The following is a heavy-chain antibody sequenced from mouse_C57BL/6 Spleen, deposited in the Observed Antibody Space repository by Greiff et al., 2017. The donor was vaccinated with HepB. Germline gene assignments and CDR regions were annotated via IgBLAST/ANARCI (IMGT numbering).Heavy chain of an antibody. Sequence: VQLQQSGTVLARPGASVKMSCKTSGYTFTSYWMHWVKQRPGQGLEWIGAIYPGNSDTSYNQKFKGKAKLTAVTSASTAYMELSSLTNEDSAVYYCTPRGNYYGSSYRGFDYWGQGTTLTVSS. J-gene: IGHJ2*01. V-gene: IGHV1-5*01. CDR3: TPRGNYYGSSYRGFDY. CDR2: IYPGNSDT. D-gene: IGHD1-1*01. CDR1: GYTFTSYW.